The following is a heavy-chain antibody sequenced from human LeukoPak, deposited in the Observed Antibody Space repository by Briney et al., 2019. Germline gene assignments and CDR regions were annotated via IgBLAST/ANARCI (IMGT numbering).Heavy chain of an antibody. CDR3: ARGPYCSGGSCYSGHFGLFDN. D-gene: IGHD2-15*01. CDR2: MYNSGGRI. J-gene: IGHJ4*02. CDR1: GFTFSNYE. Sequence: GGSLRLSCAASGFTFSNYEMNWVRQAPGKGLEWIAYMYNSGGRIYYAASVKGRFTISRDNAKNSLYLQMNSLRAEDSAVYYCARGPYCSGGSCYSGHFGLFDNWGQGALVTVSS. V-gene: IGHV3-48*03.